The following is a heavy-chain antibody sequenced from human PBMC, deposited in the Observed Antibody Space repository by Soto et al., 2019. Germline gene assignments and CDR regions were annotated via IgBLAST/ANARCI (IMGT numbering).Heavy chain of an antibody. V-gene: IGHV4-59*08. CDR1: GGSISSYY. D-gene: IGHD3-16*01. Sequence: QVQLQESGPGLVKPSGTLSLTCTVSGGSISSYYWSWIRQPPGKGLEWIGYIYYSGSTNYNPSLKSRVTISVDTSKNQFSLKLSLKLSSVTAADTAVYYCARRWGDYFDYWGQGTLVTVSS. J-gene: IGHJ4*02. CDR2: IYYSGST. CDR3: ARRWGDYFDY.